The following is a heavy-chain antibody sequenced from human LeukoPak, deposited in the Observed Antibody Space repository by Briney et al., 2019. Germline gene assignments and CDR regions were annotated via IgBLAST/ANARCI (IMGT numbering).Heavy chain of an antibody. CDR3: ARDMGIGSSPIDY. CDR2: IWYDGSNK. V-gene: IGHV3-33*01. Sequence: GGSLRLSCAASGFTISTYGMHWVRQAPGKGLEWVAVIWYDGSNKYSADSVKGRFTISRDNSKNTLYLQMNSLRAEDTALYYCARDMGIGSSPIDYWGQGTLVTVSS. CDR1: GFTISTYG. J-gene: IGHJ4*02. D-gene: IGHD6-6*01.